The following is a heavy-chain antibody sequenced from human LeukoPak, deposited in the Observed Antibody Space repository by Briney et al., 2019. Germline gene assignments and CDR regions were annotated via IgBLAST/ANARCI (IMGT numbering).Heavy chain of an antibody. CDR1: GFTFSSYG. Sequence: GGSLRLSCAASGFTFSSYGMSWVRQAPGKGPEWVSAISGSGGSTYYADSVKGRFTISRDSFKNTVFLQMNSLGVEDTAVYFCAKDLVVGATYWGQGILVAVSS. D-gene: IGHD2-15*01. J-gene: IGHJ4*02. CDR2: ISGSGGST. CDR3: AKDLVVGATY. V-gene: IGHV3-23*01.